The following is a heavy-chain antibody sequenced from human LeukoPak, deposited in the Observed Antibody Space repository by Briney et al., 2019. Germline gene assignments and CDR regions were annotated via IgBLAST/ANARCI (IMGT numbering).Heavy chain of an antibody. Sequence: PSETLSLTCTVSGGSISSSSYYWGWIRQPPGKGLEWIGSIYYSGSTYYNPSLKSRVTISVDTSKNQFSLKLSSVTAADTAVYYCARHEEQLVRPFFDYWGQGTLVTVSS. V-gene: IGHV4-39*01. J-gene: IGHJ4*02. D-gene: IGHD6-6*01. CDR2: IYYSGST. CDR3: ARHEEQLVRPFFDY. CDR1: GGSISSSSYY.